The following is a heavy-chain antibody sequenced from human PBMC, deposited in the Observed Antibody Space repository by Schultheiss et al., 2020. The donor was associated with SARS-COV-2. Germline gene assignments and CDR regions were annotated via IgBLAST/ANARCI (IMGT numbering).Heavy chain of an antibody. D-gene: IGHD3-10*01. CDR2: IYYSGST. CDR3: ARHSPLWFGEFDAFDI. J-gene: IGHJ3*02. V-gene: IGHV4-59*08. Sequence: SETLSLTCAVYGGSFSGYYWSWIRQPPGKGLEWIGYIYYSGSTNYNPSLKSRVTISVDTSKNQFSLKLSSVTAADTAVYYCARHSPLWFGEFDAFDIWGQGTMVTVSS. CDR1: GGSFSGYY.